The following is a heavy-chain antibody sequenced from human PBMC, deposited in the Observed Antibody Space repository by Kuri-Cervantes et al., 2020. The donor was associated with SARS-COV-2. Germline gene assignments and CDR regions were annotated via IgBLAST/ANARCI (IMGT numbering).Heavy chain of an antibody. CDR3: AREDYYGSGKRYYYYYYMDV. CDR2: ISGSGGST. J-gene: IGHJ6*03. CDR1: GFTFSSYA. D-gene: IGHD3-10*01. Sequence: GESLKISCAASGFTFSSYAMSWVRQAPGKGLEWVSAISGSGGSTYYADPVKGRFTISRDNSKNTLYLQMNSLRAEDTAVYYCAREDYYGSGKRYYYYYYMDVWGKGTTVTVSS. V-gene: IGHV3-23*01.